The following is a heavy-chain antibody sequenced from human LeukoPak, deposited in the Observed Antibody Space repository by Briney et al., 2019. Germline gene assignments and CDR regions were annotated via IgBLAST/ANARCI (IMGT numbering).Heavy chain of an antibody. J-gene: IGHJ6*03. CDR1: GFTFSSFS. CDR2: ISTGSSYI. Sequence: GGSLRLSCAASGFTFSSFSMNWVRQAPGRGLEWVSTISTGSSYINYADSVKGRFAISRDNAQNSLYLQMTSLRAEDTAVYYCARSEGYCSSASCDAYYYYMDVWGKGTTVTVSS. V-gene: IGHV3-21*01. D-gene: IGHD2-2*01. CDR3: ARSEGYCSSASCDAYYYYMDV.